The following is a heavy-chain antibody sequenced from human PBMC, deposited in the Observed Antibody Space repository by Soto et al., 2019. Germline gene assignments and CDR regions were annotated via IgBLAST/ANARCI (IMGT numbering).Heavy chain of an antibody. D-gene: IGHD2-8*01. CDR1: GFTFSSYS. CDR3: ARPYCTNGVCYDY. V-gene: IGHV3-21*01. Sequence: GGSLRLSCAASGFTFSSYSMNWVRQAPGKGLEWVSSISSSSSYIYYADSVKGRFTISRDNAKNSLYLQMNSLRAEDTAVYYCARPYCTNGVCYDYWGQGTLVTVSS. J-gene: IGHJ4*02. CDR2: ISSSSSYI.